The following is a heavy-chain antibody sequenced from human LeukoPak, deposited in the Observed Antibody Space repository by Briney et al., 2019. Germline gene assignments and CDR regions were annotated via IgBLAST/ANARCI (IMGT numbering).Heavy chain of an antibody. V-gene: IGHV3-23*01. CDR1: GFTFSTYA. Sequence: PGGSLRLSCAASGFTFSTYAMTWVRQVPGKGLEWVSVISGSGGTTYYADSVKGRFTLSRDNSKNTLYLQMHSLRAEDTAVYYCAKSIGGVVVVAADYWGQGTLVTVSS. J-gene: IGHJ4*02. CDR2: ISGSGGTT. D-gene: IGHD2-15*01. CDR3: AKSIGGVVVVAADY.